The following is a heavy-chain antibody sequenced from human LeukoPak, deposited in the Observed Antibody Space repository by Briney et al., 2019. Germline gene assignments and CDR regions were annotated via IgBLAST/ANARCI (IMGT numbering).Heavy chain of an antibody. CDR3: AREALLYYFDY. J-gene: IGHJ4*02. V-gene: IGHV4-30-4*08. CDR2: IYHSGST. Sequence: SQTLSLTCTVSGASISNGDYYWPWIRQTPGEGLEWIGYIYHSGSTYYNPSLKSRLTISLDTSENQFSLSLNSVTAADTAVYYCAREALLYYFDYWGQGTPVTVSS. CDR1: GASISNGDYY. D-gene: IGHD2-15*01.